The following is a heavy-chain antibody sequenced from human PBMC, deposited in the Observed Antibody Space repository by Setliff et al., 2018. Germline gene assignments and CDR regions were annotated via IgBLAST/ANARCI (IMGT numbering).Heavy chain of an antibody. CDR2: TIPSFGST. V-gene: IGHV1-69*05. CDR3: AREGVDTRSSTDYRYYMDV. CDR1: AGTFRSYG. J-gene: IGHJ6*03. D-gene: IGHD5-18*01. Sequence: ASVKVSCKASAGTFRSYGISWVRQAPGQGLEWMGGTIPSFGSTNYAQKFQDRVTIITDESTSTAYMELSSLRTEDTAVYYCAREGVDTRSSTDYRYYMDVWGKGTTVTVSS.